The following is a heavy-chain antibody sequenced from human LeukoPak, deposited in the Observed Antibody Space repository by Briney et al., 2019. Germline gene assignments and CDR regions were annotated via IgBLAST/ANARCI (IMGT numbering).Heavy chain of an antibody. Sequence: PSETLSLTCTVSDGSINGYYWSWIRQPPGKGLDWIGYMYSGGTTNYSPSLKSRVTTSEDTSKNQFSLKLTSVTAADTAVYYCARDLMTTVTIPDYWGQGTLVTVSS. CDR1: DGSINGYY. V-gene: IGHV4-59*01. J-gene: IGHJ4*02. CDR2: MYSGGTT. D-gene: IGHD4-11*01. CDR3: ARDLMTTVTIPDY.